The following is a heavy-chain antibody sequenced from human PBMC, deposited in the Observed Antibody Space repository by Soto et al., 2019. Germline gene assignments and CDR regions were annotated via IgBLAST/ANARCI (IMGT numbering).Heavy chain of an antibody. CDR1: GFTFSSYG. V-gene: IGHV3-30*18. D-gene: IGHD5-18*01. J-gene: IGHJ6*02. CDR3: AKDPPDTAIVYYYYGMCV. Sequence: QVQLVESGGGVVQPGRSLRLSCAASGFTFSSYGMHWVRQAPGKGLEWVAAISYDGSNKYYADSVKGRFTLSRDNSKTSLYLQMNSLRAEDTDVYYCAKDPPDTAIVYYYYGMCVWGQGNTVTVSS. CDR2: ISYDGSNK.